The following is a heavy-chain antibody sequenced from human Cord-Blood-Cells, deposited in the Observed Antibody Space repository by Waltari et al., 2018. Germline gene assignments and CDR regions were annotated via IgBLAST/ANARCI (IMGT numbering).Heavy chain of an antibody. D-gene: IGHD1-26*01. J-gene: IGHJ4*02. CDR2: IYHSGST. V-gene: IGHV4-38-2*01. Sequence: QVQLQESGPGLVKPSETLSLTCAVSGYSISSGYYWGCIRQPPGKGLEWIGSIYHSGSTYYNPSLKSRVTISVDTSKNQFSLKLSSVTAADTAVYYCARAVLESHQSGFGWELLHLSYFDYWGQGTLVTVSS. CDR3: ARAVLESHQSGFGWELLHLSYFDY. CDR1: GYSISSGYY.